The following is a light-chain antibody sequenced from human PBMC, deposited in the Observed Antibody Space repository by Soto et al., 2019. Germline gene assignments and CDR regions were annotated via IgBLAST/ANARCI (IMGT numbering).Light chain of an antibody. J-gene: IGKJ1*01. CDR1: QSISSY. Sequence: DIQMTQSPSSLSASVRDRVTITCRAGQSISSYLNWYQQKPGKAPKLLIYAASSLQSGVPSRFSGSGSGTDFTLTISRLEPEDFAVYYCQQRDNWPRTFGQGTKVDIK. CDR3: QQRDNWPRT. CDR2: AAS. V-gene: IGKV1-39*01.